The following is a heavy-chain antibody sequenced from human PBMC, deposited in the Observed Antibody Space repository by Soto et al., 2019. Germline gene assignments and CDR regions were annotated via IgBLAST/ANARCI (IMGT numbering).Heavy chain of an antibody. CDR3: ARVLGDTAYSDY. CDR1: GYSFASYA. Sequence: QVQLVQSGAEVKMPGASVKVYCKASGYSFASYAIHWVRQAPGQGLEWMGWINAGSDNTKYSQKFQGRVTITRDQSASTVYMEQNSVRSEDTAVYYCARVLGDTAYSDYWGQGTLVTVSS. D-gene: IGHD1-26*01. CDR2: INAGSDNT. V-gene: IGHV1-3*01. J-gene: IGHJ4*02.